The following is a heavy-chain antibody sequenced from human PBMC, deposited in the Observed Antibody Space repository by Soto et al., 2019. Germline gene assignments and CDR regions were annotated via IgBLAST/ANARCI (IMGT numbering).Heavy chain of an antibody. J-gene: IGHJ4*02. CDR3: ARGLSYTASSAGDT. D-gene: IGHD3-16*01. CDR1: GGSFSGYY. V-gene: IGHV4-34*01. Sequence: SETLSLTCAVYGGSFSGYYWSWIRQPPGKGLEWIGEINHSGSTNYNPSLKSRVTISVDTSKNQFSLKLSSVTAADTAVYHCARGLSYTASSAGDTWGQGTLLTVSS. CDR2: INHSGST.